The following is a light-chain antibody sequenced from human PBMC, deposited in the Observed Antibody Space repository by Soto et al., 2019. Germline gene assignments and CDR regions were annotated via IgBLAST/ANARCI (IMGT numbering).Light chain of an antibody. CDR3: ASYSTITPFV. V-gene: IGLV2-14*01. CDR2: EVT. J-gene: IGLJ1*01. CDR1: TNDVGAYNY. Sequence: QSALTQPASVSGSPGHSISIFCTGTTNDVGAYNYVAWYQLHPGKAPKVIIPEVTNRPSGVSNRFSGSKSGNTASLTISGLRAEDEAYYFCASYSTITPFVVGTGTKVTVL.